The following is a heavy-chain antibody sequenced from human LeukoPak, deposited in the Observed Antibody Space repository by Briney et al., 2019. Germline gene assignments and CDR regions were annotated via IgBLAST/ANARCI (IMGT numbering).Heavy chain of an antibody. J-gene: IGHJ6*02. CDR3: ARDSLNYYYGMDV. V-gene: IGHV3-7*01. CDR2: IKQDGSEK. Sequence: GGPLRLSCAASGFTFSSYWMSWVRKAPGKGLEWVANIKQDGSEKYYVDSVKGRFTISRDNAKNSLYLQMNSLRAEDTAVYYCARDSLNYYYGMDVWGQGTTVTVSS. CDR1: GFTFSSYW.